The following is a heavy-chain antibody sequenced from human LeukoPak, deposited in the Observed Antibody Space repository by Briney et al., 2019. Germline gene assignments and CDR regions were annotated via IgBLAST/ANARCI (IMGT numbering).Heavy chain of an antibody. CDR1: GFTLSSYA. Sequence: PGRSLRLSCAASGFTLSSYAMHWVRQAPGKGLEWAAVISYDGSNKYYADSVKGRFTISRDNSKNTLYLQMNSLRAEDTAVNYCAIVSGWYGVGTDYWGQGTLVTVSS. CDR2: ISYDGSNK. CDR3: AIVSGWYGVGTDY. V-gene: IGHV3-30-3*01. D-gene: IGHD6-19*01. J-gene: IGHJ4*02.